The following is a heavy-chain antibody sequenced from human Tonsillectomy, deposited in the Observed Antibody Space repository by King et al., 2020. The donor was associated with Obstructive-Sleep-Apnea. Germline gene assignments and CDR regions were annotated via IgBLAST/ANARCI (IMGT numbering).Heavy chain of an antibody. J-gene: IGHJ3*01. CDR3: AREARGSGGFDV. D-gene: IGHD3-10*01. V-gene: IGHV1-46*01. CDR1: GYTFTTFY. CDR2: MSPSGDYT. Sequence: QLVQSGAEVREPGASVTVSCAASGYTFTTFYTHWVRQAPGQGLEWMGVMSPSGDYTSYTQKFLGRVTITRDTSTNTVYMELNSLTSEDTAIYYCAREARGSGGFDVWGQGTMVTVSS.